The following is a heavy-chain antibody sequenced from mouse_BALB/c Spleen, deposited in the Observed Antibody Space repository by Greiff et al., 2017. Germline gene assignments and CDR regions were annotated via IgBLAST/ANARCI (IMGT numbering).Heavy chain of an antibody. CDR3: ARIYYGNDVDY. D-gene: IGHD2-2*01. V-gene: IGHV1-7*01. CDR2: INPSTGYT. Sequence: QVHVKQSGAELAKPGASVKMSCKASGYTFTSYWMHWVKQRPGQGLEWIGYINPSTGYTEYNQKFKDKATLTADKSSSTAYMQLSSLTSEDSAVYYWARIYYGNDVDYWGQGTSVTVSS. CDR1: GYTFTSYW. J-gene: IGHJ4*01.